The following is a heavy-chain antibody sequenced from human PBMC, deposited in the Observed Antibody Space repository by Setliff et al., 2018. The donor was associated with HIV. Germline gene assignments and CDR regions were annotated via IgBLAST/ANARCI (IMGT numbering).Heavy chain of an antibody. CDR1: GYTFTSYG. V-gene: IGHV1-18*01. Sequence: ASVKVSCKASGYTFTSYGISWVRQAPEQGLEWMGWTSAYNGNTNYAQKLQGRVTMTTDTSTSTAYMELRSLRSDDTAVYYCARDEGFDSSGYYLGTFDYWGQGTLVTVSS. J-gene: IGHJ4*02. CDR3: ARDEGFDSSGYYLGTFDY. CDR2: TSAYNGNT. D-gene: IGHD3-22*01.